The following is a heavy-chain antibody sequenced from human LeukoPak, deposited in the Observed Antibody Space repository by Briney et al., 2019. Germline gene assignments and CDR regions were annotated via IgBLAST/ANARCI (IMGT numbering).Heavy chain of an antibody. Sequence: PGGSLRLSCAASGFTFSSYGMHWVRQAPGKGLEWVAVIWYDGSNKYYADSVKGRFTISRDNSKSTLYLQMNSLRAEDTAVYYCAKEEGDAFDIWGQGTMVTVSS. V-gene: IGHV3-33*06. CDR2: IWYDGSNK. CDR3: AKEEGDAFDI. J-gene: IGHJ3*02. CDR1: GFTFSSYG.